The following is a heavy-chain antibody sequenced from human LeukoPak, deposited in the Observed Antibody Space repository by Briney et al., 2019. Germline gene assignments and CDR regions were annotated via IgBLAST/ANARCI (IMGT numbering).Heavy chain of an antibody. D-gene: IGHD5-12*01. CDR1: GGSISSSNYY. CDR2: IFNSGST. CDR3: ARDRHKLVDIVAGILDY. V-gene: IGHV4-39*07. Sequence: SGTLSLTCTVSGGSISSSNYYWGWIRQPPGKGLEWIGYIFNSGSTYYNPSLKSRVTILVDTSKNQFSLKLSSVTAADTAVYYCARDRHKLVDIVAGILDYWGQGTLVTVSS. J-gene: IGHJ4*02.